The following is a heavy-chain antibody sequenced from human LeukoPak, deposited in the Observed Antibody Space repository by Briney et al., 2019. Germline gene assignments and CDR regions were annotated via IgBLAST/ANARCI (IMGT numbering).Heavy chain of an antibody. J-gene: IGHJ4*02. D-gene: IGHD1-26*01. CDR3: ARDRVGATNLFDY. Sequence: GASVKVSCTASGYTFTGYYMHWVRQAPGQGLEWMGWINPNSGGTNYAQKFQGRVTMTRDTSISTAYMELSRLRSDDTAVYYCARDRVGATNLFDYWGQGTRVPVSS. CDR2: INPNSGGT. CDR1: GYTFTGYY. V-gene: IGHV1-2*02.